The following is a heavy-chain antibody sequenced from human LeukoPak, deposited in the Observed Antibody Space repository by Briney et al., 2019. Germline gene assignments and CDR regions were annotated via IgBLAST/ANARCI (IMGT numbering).Heavy chain of an antibody. V-gene: IGHV3-7*03. CDR2: INHDETET. Sequence: GGSLGLSCGASGFDFSDYWMTWVRQAPGKGLEWVATINHDETETYCVDSVKGRFTISRDNAENSLYLQMNGLRADDTAIYFCARDGGVRRLYYYTDVWGKGTPVTVSS. D-gene: IGHD2-21*01. CDR1: GFDFSDYW. J-gene: IGHJ6*03. CDR3: ARDGGVRRLYYYTDV.